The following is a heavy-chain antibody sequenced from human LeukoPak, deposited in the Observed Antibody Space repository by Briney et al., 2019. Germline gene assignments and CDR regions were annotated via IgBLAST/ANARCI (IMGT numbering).Heavy chain of an antibody. D-gene: IGHD3-3*01. CDR2: IYHSGST. CDR1: GGSISSGGYS. CDR3: ARDPSIFGVANPRYY. V-gene: IGHV4-30-2*01. Sequence: SETLSLTCAVSGGSISSGGYSWSWIRQPPGKGLEWIGYIYHSGSTYYNPSLKSRVTISVDRSKNQFSLKLSSVTAADTAVYYCARDPSIFGVANPRYYWGQGTLVTVSS. J-gene: IGHJ4*02.